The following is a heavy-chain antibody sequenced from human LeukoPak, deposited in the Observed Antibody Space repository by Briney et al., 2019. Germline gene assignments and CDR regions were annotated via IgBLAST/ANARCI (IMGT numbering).Heavy chain of an antibody. Sequence: GASVKVSCKASGYTFTGYYMHWVRQAPGQGLEWMGIINPSGGSTSYAQKFQGRVSVTTDTSTSTVYMELSSLRSEDTAVYHCARGGRTETTSVDYWGQGTLVTVSS. CDR3: ARGGRTETTSVDY. D-gene: IGHD1-1*01. CDR2: INPSGGST. J-gene: IGHJ4*02. CDR1: GYTFTGYY. V-gene: IGHV1-46*01.